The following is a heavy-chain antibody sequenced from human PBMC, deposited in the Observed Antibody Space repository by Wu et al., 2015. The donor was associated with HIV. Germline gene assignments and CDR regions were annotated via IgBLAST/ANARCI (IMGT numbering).Heavy chain of an antibody. Sequence: QIQLIQSGPEVKEPGASVRVSCKTSGYTFASYAVSWVRQAPGQGLEWMGWTSVRNGHTNYGQKVQGRVAMTTDISTSTAYLELRSLRSGDTAVYYCVGYYDSSGYTEEFHVWGQGTLVTVSS. CDR2: TSVRNGHT. J-gene: IGHJ3*01. V-gene: IGHV1-18*01. D-gene: IGHD3-22*01. CDR3: VGYYDSSGYTEEFHV. CDR1: GYTFASYA.